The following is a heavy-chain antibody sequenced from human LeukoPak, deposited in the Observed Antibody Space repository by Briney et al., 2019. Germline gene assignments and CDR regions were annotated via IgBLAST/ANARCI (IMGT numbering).Heavy chain of an antibody. D-gene: IGHD6-19*01. CDR3: AKLLRDIYSSGWYSDY. Sequence: GGSLRLSCAASRFTFSSYGMHWVRQAPGKGLEWVAFIRYDGSNKYYADSVKGRFTISRDNSKNTLYLQMNSLRAEDTAVYYCAKLLRDIYSSGWYSDYWGQGTLVTVSS. CDR1: RFTFSSYG. J-gene: IGHJ4*02. V-gene: IGHV3-30*02. CDR2: IRYDGSNK.